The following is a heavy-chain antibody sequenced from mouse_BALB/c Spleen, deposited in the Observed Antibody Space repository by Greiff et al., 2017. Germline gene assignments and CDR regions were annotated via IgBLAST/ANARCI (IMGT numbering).Heavy chain of an antibody. J-gene: IGHJ4*01. CDR2: IDPANGNT. Sequence: EVQLQQSGAELVKPGASVKLSCTASGFNIKDTYMHWVKQRPEQGLEWIGRIDPANGNTKYDPKFQGKATITADTSSNTAYLQLSSLTSEDTAVYYCARSGTGSLYAMDYWGRGTSVTVSS. CDR1: GFNIKDTY. D-gene: IGHD4-1*01. CDR3: ARSGTGSLYAMDY. V-gene: IGHV14-3*02.